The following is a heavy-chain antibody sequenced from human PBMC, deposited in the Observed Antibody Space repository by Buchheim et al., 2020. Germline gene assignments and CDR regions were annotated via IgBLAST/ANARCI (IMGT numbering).Heavy chain of an antibody. CDR1: GYTFTGYY. V-gene: IGHV1-2*02. D-gene: IGHD3-22*01. CDR2: INPNSGGP. Sequence: QVQLVQSGAEVKKPGASVKVSCKASGYTFTGYYMHWVRQAPGQGLEWMGWINPNSGGPNSAQKFQGRVTMTRDTSISTAYMELSRLTSDDTAVYYCARAEDTSGYHSAHWGQGTL. CDR3: ARAEDTSGYHSAH. J-gene: IGHJ4*02.